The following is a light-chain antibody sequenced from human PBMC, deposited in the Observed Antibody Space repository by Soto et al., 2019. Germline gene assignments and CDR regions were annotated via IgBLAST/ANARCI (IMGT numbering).Light chain of an antibody. CDR1: QSVSSY. Sequence: IVLTPSPATLSLSPWEIATLSCSASQSVSSYLAWYQQKPGQAPRLLIYGASTRATGIPARFRGSGSGTEFTLTINSLQAEDCAVYYCQQYYNWPRTFGQGTRLEIK. V-gene: IGKV3-15*01. CDR3: QQYYNWPRT. CDR2: GAS. J-gene: IGKJ5*01.